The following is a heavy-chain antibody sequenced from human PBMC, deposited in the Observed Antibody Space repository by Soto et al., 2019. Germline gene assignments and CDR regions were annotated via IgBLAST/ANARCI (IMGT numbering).Heavy chain of an antibody. D-gene: IGHD3-10*01. CDR2: INHSGST. Sequence: QVQLQKWGAGLLKPSETLSLTCAVYGGSFSGYYWSWIRQPPGKGLEWIGEINHSGSTNYNPSLKSRVTISVDTSKNQFSLKLSSVTAADTAVYYCASMVRGVMGDYWGQGTLVTVSS. CDR3: ASMVRGVMGDY. V-gene: IGHV4-34*01. CDR1: GGSFSGYY. J-gene: IGHJ4*02.